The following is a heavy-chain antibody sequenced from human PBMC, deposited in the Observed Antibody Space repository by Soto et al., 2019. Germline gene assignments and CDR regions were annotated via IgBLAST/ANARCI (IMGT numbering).Heavy chain of an antibody. Sequence: ASVKVSCKASGGTFSSYAISWVRQAPGQGLEWMGGIIPIFGTANYAQKFQGRVTITADESTSTAYMELSSLRSEDTAVYYCARARTIFGVVIIEAFDYWGQGTLVTVSS. CDR1: GGTFSSYA. J-gene: IGHJ4*02. CDR3: ARARTIFGVVIIEAFDY. CDR2: IIPIFGTA. D-gene: IGHD3-3*01. V-gene: IGHV1-69*13.